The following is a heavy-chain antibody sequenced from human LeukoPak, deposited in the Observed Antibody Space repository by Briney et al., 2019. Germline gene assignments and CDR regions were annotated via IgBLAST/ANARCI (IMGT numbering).Heavy chain of an antibody. Sequence: GGSLRLSCSASGFTFSSYAMHWVRQAPGKGLEYVSAISSNGGSTYYADSVKGRFTISRDNSKNTLYLQMSSLRAEDTAVYYCVKDSSPEGIAAAGTYFQHWGQGTLVTVSS. CDR3: VKDSSPEGIAAAGTYFQH. J-gene: IGHJ1*01. D-gene: IGHD6-13*01. CDR2: ISSNGGST. V-gene: IGHV3-64D*06. CDR1: GFTFSSYA.